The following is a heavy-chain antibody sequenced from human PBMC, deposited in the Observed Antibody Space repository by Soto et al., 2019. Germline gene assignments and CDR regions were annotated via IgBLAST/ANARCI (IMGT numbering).Heavy chain of an antibody. J-gene: IGHJ4*02. CDR1: GDSVSSDYYF. CDR2: IFHTGST. D-gene: IGHD3-22*01. CDR3: ARHMFHSRGYDISDY. V-gene: IGHV4-30-4*01. Sequence: QVQLQESGPGLVKPSQTLSLTCTVSGDSVSSDYYFWSWIRQPPGKGLEWIGYIFHTGSTSYNQSLRIRLTMSVYTSKNQFSLELRSVTAADTAVYYCARHMFHSRGYDISDYWGQGTLVTVSS.